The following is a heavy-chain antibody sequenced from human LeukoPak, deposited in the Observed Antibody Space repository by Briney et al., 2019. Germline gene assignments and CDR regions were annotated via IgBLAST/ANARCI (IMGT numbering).Heavy chain of an antibody. CDR3: ARARGSGWFDP. J-gene: IGHJ5*02. V-gene: IGHV4-59*08. Sequence: SETLSLTCTVSGGSISSYYWSWIRQPPGKGLEWIGYIYYSGGTNYNPSLKSRVTISVDTSKNQFSLKLSSVTAADTAVYYCARARGSGWFDPWGQGTLVTVSS. CDR2: IYYSGGT. D-gene: IGHD3-10*01. CDR1: GGSISSYY.